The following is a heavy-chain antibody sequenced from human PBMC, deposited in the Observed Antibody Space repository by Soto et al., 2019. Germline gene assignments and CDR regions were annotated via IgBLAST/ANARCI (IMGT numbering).Heavy chain of an antibody. CDR1: GFIFSDYL. Sequence: QVHLVESGGGFIKTGWPLRLSCAASGFIFSDYLMIWIRQAPGKGLERVAYMRSGRSGSTYIDYADSVRGRFTISRDNATNPLFRKIRRLRIEDSAVYEFARLCGAAVDIFYWSQVTLVTVSS. V-gene: IGHV3-11*06. D-gene: IGHD6-13*01. J-gene: IGHJ4*02. CDR2: MRSGRSGSTYI. CDR3: ARLCGAAVDIFY.